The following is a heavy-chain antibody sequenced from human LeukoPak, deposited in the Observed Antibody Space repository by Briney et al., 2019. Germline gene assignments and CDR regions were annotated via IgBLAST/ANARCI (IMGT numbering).Heavy chain of an antibody. V-gene: IGHV1-69*13. D-gene: IGHD3-22*01. CDR2: IIPIFGTA. Sequence: GASVKVSCKASGYTFTSYGISWVRQAPGQGLEWMGGIIPIFGTANYAQKFQGRVTITADESTSTAYMELSSLRSEDTAVYYWARTYYYDSSGYFGPWGQGTLVTVSS. J-gene: IGHJ5*02. CDR3: ARTYYYDSSGYFGP. CDR1: GYTFTSYG.